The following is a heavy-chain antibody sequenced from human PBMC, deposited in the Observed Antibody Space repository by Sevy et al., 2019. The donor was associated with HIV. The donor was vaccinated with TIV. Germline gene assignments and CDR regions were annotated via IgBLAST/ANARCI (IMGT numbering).Heavy chain of an antibody. CDR3: ARGVGGRTAAGPDGMDV. CDR1: GFTFSSYD. Sequence: GGSLRLSCAASGFTFSSYDMHWVRQATGKGLEWVSAIGTAGDTYYPGSVKGRFTISRENAKNSLYLQMNSLRAGDTAVYYCARGVGGRTAAGPDGMDVWGQGTTVIVSS. J-gene: IGHJ6*02. V-gene: IGHV3-13*01. D-gene: IGHD6-13*01. CDR2: IGTAGDT.